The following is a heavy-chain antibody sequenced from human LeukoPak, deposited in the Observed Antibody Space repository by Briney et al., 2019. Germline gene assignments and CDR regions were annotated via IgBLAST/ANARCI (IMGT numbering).Heavy chain of an antibody. CDR1: GYSISSGYY. D-gene: IGHD6-13*01. J-gene: IGHJ5*02. CDR2: IYHSGST. CDR3: ARGRIAAAGTNNWFDP. V-gene: IGHV4-38-2*02. Sequence: SETLSLTCTVSGYSISSGYYWGWIRQPPGKGLEWIGSIYHSGSTYYNPSLKSRVTISVDTSKNQFSLKLSSVTAADTAVYYCARGRIAAAGTNNWFDPWGQGTLVTVSS.